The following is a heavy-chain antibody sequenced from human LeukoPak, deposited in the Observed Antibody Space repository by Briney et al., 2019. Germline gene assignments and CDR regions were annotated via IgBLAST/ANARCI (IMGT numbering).Heavy chain of an antibody. CDR3: VRDRGTYRPIDY. CDR1: AFSLNAYN. D-gene: IGHD1-26*01. V-gene: IGHV3-21*04. Sequence: GGSLRLSCAASAFSLNAYNMNWVRQAPGKGLEWVSSISYTGTYIYYADSVKGRFTIPRDNAQNSLYLQMNSLRAEDTAIYYCVRDRGTYRPIDYWGQGTLVTVSS. CDR2: ISYTGTYI. J-gene: IGHJ4*02.